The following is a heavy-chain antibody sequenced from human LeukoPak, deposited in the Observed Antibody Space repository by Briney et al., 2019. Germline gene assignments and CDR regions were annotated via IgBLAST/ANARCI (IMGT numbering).Heavy chain of an antibody. CDR3: ARGGFVNKLELAY. Sequence: ASVKVSCKASGYTFTGYYMHWVRQAPGQGLEWMGWINPNSGGTNYAQKFQGRVTMTRDTSTSTAYMELSRLRSDDTAVYYCARGGFVNKLELAYWGQGTLVTVSS. D-gene: IGHD1-7*01. CDR2: INPNSGGT. J-gene: IGHJ4*02. V-gene: IGHV1-2*02. CDR1: GYTFTGYY.